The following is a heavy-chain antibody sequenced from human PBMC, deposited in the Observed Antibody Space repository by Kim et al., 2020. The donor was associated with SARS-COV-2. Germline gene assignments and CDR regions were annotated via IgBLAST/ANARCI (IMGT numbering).Heavy chain of an antibody. J-gene: IGHJ4*02. Sequence: YADSVKGRFTISRDNSKNTLYLQMNSLRAEDTAVYYCAGDGAGDVPMGIDYWGQGTLVTVSS. D-gene: IGHD3-10*01. V-gene: IGHV3-33*01. CDR3: AGDGAGDVPMGIDY.